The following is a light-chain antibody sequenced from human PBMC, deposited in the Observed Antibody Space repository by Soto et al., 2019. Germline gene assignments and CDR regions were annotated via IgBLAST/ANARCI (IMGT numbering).Light chain of an antibody. CDR1: QRIRTS. J-gene: IGKJ2*01. CDR2: DAS. Sequence: DVQMTQSPSSLSASVGDRVTITCRASQRIRTSLNWYQQKPGKAPKFLIYDASSLQSEVPSRFSGNGSGTDFTLTISNLQPEDFATYYCQQSYSVPPTFGQGTKLEI. V-gene: IGKV1-39*01. CDR3: QQSYSVPPT.